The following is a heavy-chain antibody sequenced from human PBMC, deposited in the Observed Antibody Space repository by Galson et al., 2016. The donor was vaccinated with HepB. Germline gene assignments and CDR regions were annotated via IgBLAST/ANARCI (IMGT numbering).Heavy chain of an antibody. Sequence: ETLSLTCTVSGDSLSGSWWSWIRQPPGKALEWIGYMYYSGNADYNPSLKSRVTISLDTSKNQFSLKLTSVTAADTAIYFCTGDKGSSGNFFYWGQGTLVAVSS. CDR3: TGDKGSSGNFFY. CDR1: GDSLSGSW. CDR2: MYYSGNA. V-gene: IGHV4-59*01. D-gene: IGHD4-23*01. J-gene: IGHJ4*02.